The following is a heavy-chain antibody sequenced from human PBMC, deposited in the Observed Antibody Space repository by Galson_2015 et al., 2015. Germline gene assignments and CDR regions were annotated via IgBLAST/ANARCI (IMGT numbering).Heavy chain of an antibody. D-gene: IGHD6-6*01. Sequence: SLRLSCAASGFTFSSYAMHWVRQAPGKGLEWVAVILYDGSNKFYADSVKGRFTISRDNSKNTLYLQMNSLRPEDTAVYYCARVGGDIAARTWGYFDYGGQGTLVTVSS. CDR2: ILYDGSNK. J-gene: IGHJ4*02. CDR3: ARVGGDIAARTWGYFDY. V-gene: IGHV3-30-3*01. CDR1: GFTFSSYA.